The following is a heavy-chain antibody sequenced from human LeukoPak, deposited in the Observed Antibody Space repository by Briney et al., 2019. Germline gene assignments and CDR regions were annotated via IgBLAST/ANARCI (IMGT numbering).Heavy chain of an antibody. CDR3: AREGPGAYYFDY. V-gene: IGHV3-21*01. Sequence: PGGSLRLSCAASGFDFSSYGMSWVRQSPGKGLEWVSTFSASSTSTYYADSVKGRFTISRDNAKNSLYLQMNSLRAEDTAVYYCAREGPGAYYFDYWGQGTLVTVSS. D-gene: IGHD1-14*01. J-gene: IGHJ4*02. CDR1: GFDFSSYG. CDR2: FSASSTST.